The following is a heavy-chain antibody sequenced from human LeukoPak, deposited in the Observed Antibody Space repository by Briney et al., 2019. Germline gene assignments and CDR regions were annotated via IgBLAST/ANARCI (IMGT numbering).Heavy chain of an antibody. V-gene: IGHV4-34*01. D-gene: IGHD2-15*01. CDR3: ARTTEGYCRGRSCYSYYYYLDV. CDR2: INHSGST. J-gene: IGHJ6*03. CDR1: GGSFSGYY. Sequence: SETLSLTCAVYGGSFSGYYWSWIRQPPGKGLEWIGEINHSGSTNYNPSLKSRVTISVDTSKNQFSLKLSSVTAADTAVYYCARTTEGYCRGRSCYSYYYYLDVWGKGTTVTVSS.